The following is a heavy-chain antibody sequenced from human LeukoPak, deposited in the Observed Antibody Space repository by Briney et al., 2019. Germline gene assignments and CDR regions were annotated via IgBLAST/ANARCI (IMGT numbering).Heavy chain of an antibody. V-gene: IGHV4-39*07. CDR3: ARDFGSGREEGWFDP. Sequence: SETLSLTCTVSSGSITSSSYYWVRIRQPPGMGLEWIGSKFYSGGTYYNPSLKSRVTLSVDASKNQFSLKLSSVTAADTAVYYCARDFGSGREEGWFDPWGQGTLVTVSS. CDR2: KFYSGGT. D-gene: IGHD3-3*01. CDR1: SGSITSSSYY. J-gene: IGHJ5*02.